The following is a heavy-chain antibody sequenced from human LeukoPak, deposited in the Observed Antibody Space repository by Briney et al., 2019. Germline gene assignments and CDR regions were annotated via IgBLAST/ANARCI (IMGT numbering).Heavy chain of an antibody. Sequence: GGSLRLSCAASGFTFSSYGMHWVRQAPGKGVEGVAVIWYDGSNKYYADSVKGRFTSSRDNSKNTLYLQMNSLRAEDTAVYYCARGNSGYSYGRYYFDYWGQGTLVTVSS. V-gene: IGHV3-33*01. J-gene: IGHJ4*02. CDR2: IWYDGSNK. D-gene: IGHD5-18*01. CDR1: GFTFSSYG. CDR3: ARGNSGYSYGRYYFDY.